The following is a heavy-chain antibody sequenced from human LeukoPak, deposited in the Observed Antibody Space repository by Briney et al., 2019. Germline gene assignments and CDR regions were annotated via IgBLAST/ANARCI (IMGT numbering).Heavy chain of an antibody. V-gene: IGHV3-48*03. CDR3: ARERNYYDSSRYEPY. Sequence: PGGSLRLSCAASGFTFSSYEMNWVRQAPGKWLEWVSCISSSGSTIYYADSVKGRFTISRDNAKNSLYLQMNSLRAEDTAVYYCARERNYYDSSRYEPYWGQGTLVTVSS. J-gene: IGHJ4*02. CDR2: ISSSGSTI. CDR1: GFTFSSYE. D-gene: IGHD3-22*01.